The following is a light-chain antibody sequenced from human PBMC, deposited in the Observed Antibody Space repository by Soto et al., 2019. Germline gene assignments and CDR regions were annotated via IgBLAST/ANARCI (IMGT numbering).Light chain of an antibody. J-gene: IGKJ1*01. CDR1: QSINRY. Sequence: DIQMTQSPSTLSASVGDRVTIPCRAGQSINRYLAWYQQKPGKAPKLLIYDASSLEDGVPSRFSGSGSGTEFTLTISGLQPDDFATYYCQHYNNYPWTFGQGTKVEI. CDR3: QHYNNYPWT. CDR2: DAS. V-gene: IGKV1-5*01.